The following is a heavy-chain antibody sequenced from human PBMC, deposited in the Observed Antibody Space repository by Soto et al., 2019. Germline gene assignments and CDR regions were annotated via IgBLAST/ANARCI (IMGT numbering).Heavy chain of an antibody. J-gene: IGHJ4*02. CDR1: GGSFSGYY. V-gene: IGHV4-34*01. Sequence: PSETLSLTCAVYGGSFSGYYWSWIRQPPGKGLEWIGEINHSGSTNYNPSLKSRVTISVDTSKNQFSLKLSSVTAADTAVYYCARGLNCGGDCYSDDYWGQGTLVTVSS. CDR2: INHSGST. CDR3: ARGLNCGGDCYSDDY. D-gene: IGHD2-21*02.